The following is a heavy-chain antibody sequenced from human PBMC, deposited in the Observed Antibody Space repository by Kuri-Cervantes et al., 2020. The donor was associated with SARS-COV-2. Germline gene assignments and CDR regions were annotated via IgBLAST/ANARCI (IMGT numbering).Heavy chain of an antibody. D-gene: IGHD3-22*01. CDR3: ARHATYYYDSSGYYV. CDR1: GYSFTTYW. V-gene: IGHV5-51*01. J-gene: IGHJ4*02. CDR2: IYPGDSDT. Sequence: GESLKISCKDSGYSFTTYWIIWVRQMPGKGLEWMGIIYPGDSDTRYSPSFQGQVTISADKSISTAYLQWSSLKASDTAMYYCARHATYYYDSSGYYVRGQGTLVTVSS.